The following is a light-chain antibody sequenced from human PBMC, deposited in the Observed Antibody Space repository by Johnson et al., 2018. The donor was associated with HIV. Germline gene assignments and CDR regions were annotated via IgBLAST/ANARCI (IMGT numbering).Light chain of an antibody. CDR2: DNN. CDR3: GTWDSSLSAGGV. V-gene: IGLV1-51*01. Sequence: QSVLTQPPSVSAAPGQKVTISCSGSRSNIGNNYVSWYQQFPGTAPKLLIYDNNKRPSVIPDRFSGSKSGTSATLGITGLQTGDEADYYCGTWDSSLSAGGVFGTGTKVTVL. CDR1: RSNIGNNY. J-gene: IGLJ1*01.